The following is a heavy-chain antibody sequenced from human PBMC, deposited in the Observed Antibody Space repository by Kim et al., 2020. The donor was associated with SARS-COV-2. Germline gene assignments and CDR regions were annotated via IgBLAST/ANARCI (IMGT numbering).Heavy chain of an antibody. V-gene: IGHV3-21*01. J-gene: IGHJ4*02. CDR3: VRDPVYDYVWGSYRPDY. Sequence: VKGRFTISRDNAKNSLYLQMNSLRAEDTAVYYCVRDPVYDYVWGSYRPDYCGQGTLVTVSS. D-gene: IGHD3-16*02.